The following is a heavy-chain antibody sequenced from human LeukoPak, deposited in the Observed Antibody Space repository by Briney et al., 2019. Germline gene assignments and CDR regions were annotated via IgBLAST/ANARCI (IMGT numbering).Heavy chain of an antibody. V-gene: IGHV1-24*01. D-gene: IGHD1-26*01. J-gene: IGHJ4*02. Sequence: ASVKVSCKVSGYTLTELSMHWVRQAPGKGLEGMGGFDHEDGETIYAQKFQGRVTMTEDTSTDTAYMELSSLTSEDTAVYYCATALAYSGSYYALNYWGQGTPVTVSS. CDR3: ATALAYSGSYYALNY. CDR2: FDHEDGET. CDR1: GYTLTELS.